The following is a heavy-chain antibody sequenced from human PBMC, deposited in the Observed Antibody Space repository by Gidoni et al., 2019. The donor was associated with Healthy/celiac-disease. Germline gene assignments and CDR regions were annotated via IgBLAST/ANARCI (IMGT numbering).Heavy chain of an antibody. Sequence: QLQLQESGPGLVKPSETLSLTCTVSGGAICSSSYYWGWIRPPPGKGLEWIGSIYYSGSTYYNPSLKSRVTISVDTSKNQFSLKLSSVTAADTAVYYCARPSYNLLYYFDYWGQGTLVTVSS. CDR1: GGAICSSSYY. V-gene: IGHV4-39*01. D-gene: IGHD1-1*01. CDR3: ARPSYNLLYYFDY. J-gene: IGHJ4*02. CDR2: IYYSGST.